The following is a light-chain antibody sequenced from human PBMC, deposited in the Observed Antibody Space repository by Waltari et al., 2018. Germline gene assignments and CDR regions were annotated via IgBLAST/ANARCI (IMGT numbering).Light chain of an antibody. CDR3: QVWVSSIAF. J-gene: IGLJ2*01. CDR1: MIGTKN. CDR2: RNS. V-gene: IGLV3-9*01. Sequence: SYELTQQVSVSVPLGQTATLTCGGNMIGTKNVHWFQQKPGQAPVLVIHRNSNRPSGIPERFSASNSGNTATLTITRAQADDEADFYCQVWVSSIAFFGGGTKLTVL.